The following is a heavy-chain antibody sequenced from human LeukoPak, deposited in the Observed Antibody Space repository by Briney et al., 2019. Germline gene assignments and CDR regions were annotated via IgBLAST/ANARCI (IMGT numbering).Heavy chain of an antibody. V-gene: IGHV3-15*07. CDR1: GGSFSGYY. CDR2: IKSKTDGGTT. CDR3: TTDPIPSAYYYGSRDRDY. D-gene: IGHD3-22*01. Sequence: ETLSLTCAVYGGSFSGYYWSWVRQAPGKGLEWVGRIKSKTDGGTTDYAAPVKGRFTISRDDSKNTLYLQMNSLKTEDTAVYYYTTDPIPSAYYYGSRDRDYWGQGTLVTVSS. J-gene: IGHJ4*02.